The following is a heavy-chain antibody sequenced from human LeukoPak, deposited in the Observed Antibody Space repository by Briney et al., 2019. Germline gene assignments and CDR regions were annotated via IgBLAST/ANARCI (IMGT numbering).Heavy chain of an antibody. J-gene: IGHJ4*02. CDR1: GYSVSDGYY. D-gene: IGHD1-14*01. V-gene: IGHV4-61*08. Sequence: SETLSLTCTVSGYSVSDGYYWGWVRQPPGKGLEWIGHVSDGGRTNYSPSLRSRVSISVDTSKNQFSLKLNSVTAADTAVYFCARASTTFDDWGQGTLVTVSS. CDR3: ARASTTFDD. CDR2: VSDGGRT.